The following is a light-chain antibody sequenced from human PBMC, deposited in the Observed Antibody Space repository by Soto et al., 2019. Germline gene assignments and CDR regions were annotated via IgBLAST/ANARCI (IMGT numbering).Light chain of an antibody. CDR2: EVS. CDR3: CSYAGSSTSMV. V-gene: IGLV2-23*02. J-gene: IGLJ2*01. CDR1: SSDFGSYNL. Sequence: QSALTQPASVSGSPGQSITISCTGTSSDFGSYNLVSWYQQHPGKAPKLMIYEVSKRPSGVSNRFSGSKSGNTASLTISGLQAEDEADYYCCSYAGSSTSMVFGGGTKVTVL.